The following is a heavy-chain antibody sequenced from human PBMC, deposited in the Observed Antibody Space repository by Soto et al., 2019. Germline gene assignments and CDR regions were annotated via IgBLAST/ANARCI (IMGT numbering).Heavy chain of an antibody. Sequence: PSETLSLTCDVSGHSISSGYYWGWIRQPPGKGLEWIGSVFHSGTTYYNPSLKTRVTISVATSKTQFSLKLTSLTAADTAVYYCARDRRGSGGFSYHLIDSWGQGTLVTVSS. CDR1: GHSISSGYY. CDR2: VFHSGTT. D-gene: IGHD2-15*01. J-gene: IGHJ4*02. CDR3: ARDRRGSGGFSYHLIDS. V-gene: IGHV4-38-2*02.